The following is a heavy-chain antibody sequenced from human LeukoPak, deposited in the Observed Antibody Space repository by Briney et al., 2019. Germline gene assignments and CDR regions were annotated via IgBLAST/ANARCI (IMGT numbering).Heavy chain of an antibody. CDR1: GFTFSSYG. Sequence: GGSLRLSCAASGFTFSSYGMHWVRQAPGKGLEWVALIWYDGGNKYFADSVKGRFTISRDNSQNTLYLQMNSLRAEDTAVYYCAREYYYDISGYFLDYWGQGTLVTVCS. CDR3: AREYYYDISGYFLDY. J-gene: IGHJ4*02. D-gene: IGHD3-22*01. V-gene: IGHV3-33*01. CDR2: IWYDGGNK.